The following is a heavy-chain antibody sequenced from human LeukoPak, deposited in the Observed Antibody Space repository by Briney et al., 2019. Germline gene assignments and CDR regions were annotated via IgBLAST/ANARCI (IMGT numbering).Heavy chain of an antibody. V-gene: IGHV1-69*04. CDR3: AREGRIAAALDY. D-gene: IGHD6-13*01. Sequence: SVKVSCKASGGTFSSYTISWVRQAPGQGLEWMGRIIPILGIANYAQKFQGRVTITADKSTSTAYMELSSLGSEDTAVYYCAREGRIAAALDYWGQGTLVTVSS. CDR2: IIPILGIA. J-gene: IGHJ4*02. CDR1: GGTFSSYT.